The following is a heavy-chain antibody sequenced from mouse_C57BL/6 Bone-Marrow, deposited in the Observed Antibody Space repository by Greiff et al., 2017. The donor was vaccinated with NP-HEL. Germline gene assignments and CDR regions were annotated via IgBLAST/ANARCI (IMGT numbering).Heavy chain of an antibody. V-gene: IGHV1-50*01. Sequence: VKLQQPGAELVKPGASVKLSCKASGYTFTSYWLQWVKQRPGQGLEWIGEIDPSDSYTNYNQKFKGKATLTVDTSSSTAYMQLSSLTSEDSAVYYCARRIIYYGNDYWGQGTTLTVSS. CDR2: IDPSDSYT. CDR1: GYTFTSYW. D-gene: IGHD2-1*01. J-gene: IGHJ2*01. CDR3: ARRIIYYGNDY.